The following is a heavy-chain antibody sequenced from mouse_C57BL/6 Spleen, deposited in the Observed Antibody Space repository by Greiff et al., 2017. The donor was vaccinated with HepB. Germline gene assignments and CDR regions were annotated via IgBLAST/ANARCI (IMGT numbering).Heavy chain of an antibody. J-gene: IGHJ2*01. V-gene: IGHV2-2*01. CDR3: ARNYGNYVGYFDY. Sequence: VKLVESGPGLVQPSQSLSITCTVSGFSLTSYGVHWVRQSPGKGLEWLGVIWSGGSTDYNAAFISRLSISKDNSKSQVFFKMNSLQADDTAIYYCARNYGNYVGYFDYWGQGTTLTVSS. CDR2: IWSGGST. CDR1: GFSLTSYG. D-gene: IGHD2-1*01.